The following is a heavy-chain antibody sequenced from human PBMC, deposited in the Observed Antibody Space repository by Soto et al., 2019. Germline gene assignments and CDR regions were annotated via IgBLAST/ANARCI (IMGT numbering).Heavy chain of an antibody. V-gene: IGHV3-23*01. D-gene: IGHD3-9*01. Sequence: GGSLRLSCAASGFTFSSYAMSWVRQAPGKGLEWVSAISGSGGSTYYADSVKGRFTISRDNSKNKLYLQMNSLRAEDTAVYYCAKSDYDILTGNYGMDVWGQGTTVTVSS. CDR1: GFTFSSYA. J-gene: IGHJ6*02. CDR2: ISGSGGST. CDR3: AKSDYDILTGNYGMDV.